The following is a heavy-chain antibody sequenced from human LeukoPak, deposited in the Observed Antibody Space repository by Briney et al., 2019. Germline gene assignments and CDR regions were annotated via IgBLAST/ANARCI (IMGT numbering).Heavy chain of an antibody. V-gene: IGHV4-31*03. J-gene: IGHJ4*02. CDR1: GGSISIGGYY. CDR2: IYYSGST. CDR3: ARSEGSLQDY. D-gene: IGHD1-26*01. Sequence: PSQTLSLTCTVSGGSISIGGYYWSWIRQHPGQGLEWIGYIYYSGSTYYNPSLKSRVTISVDTSKNQFSLKLSSVTAADTAVYYCARSEGSLQDYWGQGTLVTVSS.